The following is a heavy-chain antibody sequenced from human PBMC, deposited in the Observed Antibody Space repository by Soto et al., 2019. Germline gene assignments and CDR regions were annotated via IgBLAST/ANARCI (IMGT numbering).Heavy chain of an antibody. CDR2: IYYSGST. CDR1: GGSISSGGYY. CDR3: ARSPRLAMVRGVIDGMDV. V-gene: IGHV4-31*03. J-gene: IGHJ6*02. Sequence: QVQLQESGPGLVKPSQTLSLTCTVSGGSISSGGYYWSWIRQHPGKGLEWIGYIYYSGSTYYNPSLKSRVTRSVDTSKNQSSLKLSSVTAADTAVDYCARSPRLAMVRGVIDGMDVWGQGTTVTVSS. D-gene: IGHD3-10*01.